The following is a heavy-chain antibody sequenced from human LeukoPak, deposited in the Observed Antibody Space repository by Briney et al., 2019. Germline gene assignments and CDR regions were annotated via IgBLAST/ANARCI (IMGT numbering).Heavy chain of an antibody. D-gene: IGHD6-13*01. V-gene: IGHV4-59*01. J-gene: IGHJ4*02. CDR1: VGSISSYY. CDR3: ARDLMGAAAGHDEVGFDY. Sequence: PSETLSLTCTVSVGSISSYYWSWIRQPPGKGLEWIGYISYSGSTNYKPSLQSRVTISLDTAKSQFSLKLRSVTAADTAVYYCARDLMGAAAGHDEVGFDYWGQGTLVTVSS. CDR2: ISYSGST.